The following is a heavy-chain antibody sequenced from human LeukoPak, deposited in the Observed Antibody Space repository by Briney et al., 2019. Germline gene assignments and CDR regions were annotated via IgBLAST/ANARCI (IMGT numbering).Heavy chain of an antibody. CDR3: ARVLRRGYRSTNWFDP. V-gene: IGHV4-39*07. J-gene: IGHJ5*02. CDR2: IYYSGST. CDR1: GGSIGSYY. D-gene: IGHD5-12*01. Sequence: PSETLSLTCTVSGGSIGSYYWGWIRQPPGKGLEWIGSIYYSGSTYYNPSLKSRVTISVDTSKNQFSLKLSSVTAADTAVYYCARVLRRGYRSTNWFDPWGQGTLVTVSS.